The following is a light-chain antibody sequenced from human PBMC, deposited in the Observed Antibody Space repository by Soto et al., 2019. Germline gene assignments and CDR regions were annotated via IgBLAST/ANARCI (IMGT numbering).Light chain of an antibody. CDR2: AVS. J-gene: IGKJ4*01. Sequence: DIPLTQSPSSLAASVGDRVTITCRASRSVTTYLNWYQQKPGQAPRLLMYAVSSLHIGVPSRFSGRGSGTEFSLTINGLQPEDFATYYCQQSYSTPTVTSSPTFGGGTRVEMK. CDR1: RSVTTY. V-gene: IGKV1-39*01. CDR3: QQSYSTPTVTSSPT.